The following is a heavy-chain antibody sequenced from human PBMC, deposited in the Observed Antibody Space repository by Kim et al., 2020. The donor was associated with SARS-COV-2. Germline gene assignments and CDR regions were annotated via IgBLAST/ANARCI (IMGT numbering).Heavy chain of an antibody. CDR1: GFTFDDYT. V-gene: IGHV3-43*01. CDR3: AKASGDGYNYDYYYYGMEV. CDR2: ISWDGGST. Sequence: GGSLRLSCAASGFTFDDYTMHWVRQAPGKGLEWVSLISWDGGSTYYADSVKGRFTISRDNSKNSLYLQMNSLRTEDTALYYCAKASGDGYNYDYYYYGMEVCGHGTTVTVS. J-gene: IGHJ6*02. D-gene: IGHD5-12*01.